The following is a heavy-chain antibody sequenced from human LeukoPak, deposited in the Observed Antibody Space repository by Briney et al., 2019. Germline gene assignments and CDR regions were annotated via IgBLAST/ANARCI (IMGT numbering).Heavy chain of an antibody. CDR1: GFTVSSNS. Sequence: GGSLRLSCTVSGFTVSSNSMSWVRQAPGKGLEWVSFIYSDNTHYSDSVKGRFTISRDNSKNTLYLQMNSLRAEDTAVYYCARGPYYYGSGSYYNSWTDYWGQGTQVTVSS. CDR2: IYSDNT. D-gene: IGHD3-10*01. CDR3: ARGPYYYGSGSYYNSWTDY. V-gene: IGHV3-53*01. J-gene: IGHJ4*02.